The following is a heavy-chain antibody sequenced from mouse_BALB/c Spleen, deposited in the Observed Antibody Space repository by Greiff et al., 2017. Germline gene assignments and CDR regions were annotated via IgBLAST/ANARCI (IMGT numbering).Heavy chain of an antibody. V-gene: IGHV2-9*02. Sequence: QVQLKESGPGLVAPSQSLSITCTVSGFSLTSYGVHWVRQPPGKGLEWLGVIWAGGSTNYNSALMSRLSISKDNSKSQVFLKMNSLQTDDTAMYYCARDPLTGTYFDYWGQGTTLTVSS. CDR1: GFSLTSYG. J-gene: IGHJ2*01. CDR3: ARDPLTGTYFDY. CDR2: IWAGGST. D-gene: IGHD4-1*01.